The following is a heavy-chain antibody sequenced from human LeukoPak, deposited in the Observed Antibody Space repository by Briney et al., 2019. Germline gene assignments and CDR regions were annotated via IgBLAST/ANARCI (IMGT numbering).Heavy chain of an antibody. V-gene: IGHV1-18*01. Sequence: ASVKVSCKASGYTFTSYGISWVRQAPGQGLEWMGWISAYNGNTNYAQKLQGRVTMTTDTSTSTAYMELRSLRSDDTAVYYCARGGEVELRYFDWVPPFDYWGQGTLVTVPS. J-gene: IGHJ4*02. CDR2: ISAYNGNT. CDR1: GYTFTSYG. D-gene: IGHD3-9*01. CDR3: ARGGEVELRYFDWVPPFDY.